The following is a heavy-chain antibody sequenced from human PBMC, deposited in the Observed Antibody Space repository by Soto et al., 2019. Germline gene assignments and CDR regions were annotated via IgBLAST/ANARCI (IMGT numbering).Heavy chain of an antibody. Sequence: QVQVVESGGGVVQPGTSLRLSCAASGFIFSNYAMHWVRQAPGKGLEWVAVIWFDGSKKYYADSVEGRFTISRDNSKNTLWLQMNSLRADDTATYYCAPGASFDWGQGTTVTVSS. CDR1: GFIFSNYA. J-gene: IGHJ6*02. D-gene: IGHD2-15*01. CDR3: APGASFD. V-gene: IGHV3-33*01. CDR2: IWFDGSKK.